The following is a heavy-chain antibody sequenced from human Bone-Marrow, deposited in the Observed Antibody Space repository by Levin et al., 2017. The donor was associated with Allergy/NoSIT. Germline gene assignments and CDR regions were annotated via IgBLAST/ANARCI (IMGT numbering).Heavy chain of an antibody. CDR1: AGSFDRFY. J-gene: IGHJ6*02. D-gene: IGHD3-22*01. Sequence: SETLSLTCSVSAGSFDRFYCIWIRQSPGRGLEWIGEINHSGRTSYNPSLENRVSMSLDTSKSQFYLNLNSVTAADTAVYYCARGRWTPKYSSSYYTSRGNYYYSDMDVWGQGTPVTVSS. CDR3: ARGRWTPKYSSSYYTSRGNYYYSDMDV. CDR2: INHSGRT. V-gene: IGHV4-34*01.